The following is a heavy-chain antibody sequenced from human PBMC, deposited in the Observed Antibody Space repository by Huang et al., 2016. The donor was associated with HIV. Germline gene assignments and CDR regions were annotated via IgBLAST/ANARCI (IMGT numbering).Heavy chain of an antibody. CDR3: ARDWSFGSSTSPAD. J-gene: IGHJ4*02. V-gene: IGHV1-2*02. CDR2: INPKRGGT. CDR1: GYTFTDSN. D-gene: IGHD6-6*01. Sequence: QVQLVQSGAEVKNPGASVRVSCKASGYTFTDSNIHWVRQAPGQGLEGMGWINPKRGGTIYAQRFQGRITMTRDTTISTGHMDLRRIQSDDTAVYFCARDWSFGSSTSPADWGQGTLVTVSS.